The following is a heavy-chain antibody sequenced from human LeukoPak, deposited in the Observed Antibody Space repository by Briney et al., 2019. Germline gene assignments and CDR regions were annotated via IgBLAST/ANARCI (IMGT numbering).Heavy chain of an antibody. J-gene: IGHJ5*02. Sequence: GASVKVSCKASGGTFSSYAISWVRQAPGQGLEWMGGIIPIFGTANYAQKFQGRVTITADESTSTAYMELSSLRSEDTAVYYCARESYTRTYYDILTAIDPWGQGTLVTVSS. CDR2: IIPIFGTA. CDR3: ARESYTRTYYDILTAIDP. CDR1: GGTFSSYA. V-gene: IGHV1-69*13. D-gene: IGHD3-9*01.